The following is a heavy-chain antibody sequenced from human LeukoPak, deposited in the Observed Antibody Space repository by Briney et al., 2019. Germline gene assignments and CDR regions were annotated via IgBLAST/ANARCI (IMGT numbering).Heavy chain of an antibody. J-gene: IGHJ6*03. CDR3: ARLYRKNYYYYYYMDV. CDR2: IYNSGST. V-gene: IGHV4-4*07. CDR1: GGSISTYY. Sequence: SETLSLTCTVSGGSISTYYWSWIRQPAGKGLEWIGRIYNSGSTNYNPSLKSRVTISVDTSKNQFSLKLSSVTAADTAVYYCARLYRKNYYYYYYMDVWGKGTTVTISS.